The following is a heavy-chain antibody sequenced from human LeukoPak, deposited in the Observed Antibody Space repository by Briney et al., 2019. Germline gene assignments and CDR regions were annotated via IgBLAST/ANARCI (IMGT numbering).Heavy chain of an antibody. CDR3: ARARAYFDWLFTKYYYMDV. V-gene: IGHV4-59*01. CDR1: GGSISSYY. D-gene: IGHD3-9*01. CDR2: IYYSGST. Sequence: SETLSLTCTVSGGSISSYYWSWIRQPPGKGLEWIGYIYYSGSTNYNPSLKSRVTISVDTSKNQFSLKLSSVTAADTAVYYCARARAYFDWLFTKYYYMDVWGKGTTVTVSS. J-gene: IGHJ6*03.